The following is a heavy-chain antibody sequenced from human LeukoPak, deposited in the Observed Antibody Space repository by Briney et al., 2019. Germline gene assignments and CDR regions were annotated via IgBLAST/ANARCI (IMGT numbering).Heavy chain of an antibody. D-gene: IGHD1-26*01. CDR2: ISSSSSYI. Sequence: GGSLRLSCAASGFTFSSYSMNWVRPAPGKGLEWVSSISSSSSYIYYADSVKGRFTISRDNAKNSLYLQMNSLRAEDTAVYYCAREGRGNWYFDLWGRGTLVTVSS. V-gene: IGHV3-21*01. CDR3: AREGRGNWYFDL. CDR1: GFTFSSYS. J-gene: IGHJ2*01.